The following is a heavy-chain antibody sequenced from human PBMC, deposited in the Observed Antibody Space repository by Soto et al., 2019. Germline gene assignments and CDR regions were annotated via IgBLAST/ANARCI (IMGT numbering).Heavy chain of an antibody. CDR3: ARDSESRVTDYGDYAYFDY. CDR2: IIPIFGTA. V-gene: IGHV1-69*01. D-gene: IGHD4-17*01. J-gene: IGHJ4*02. Sequence: QVHLVQSGAEVKKPGSSVKVSCKASGGTFSSYAISWVRQAPGQGLEWMGGIIPIFGTANYAQKFQGRVTITADESTSTAYMELSSLRSEDTAVYYCARDSESRVTDYGDYAYFDYWGQGTLVTVSS. CDR1: GGTFSSYA.